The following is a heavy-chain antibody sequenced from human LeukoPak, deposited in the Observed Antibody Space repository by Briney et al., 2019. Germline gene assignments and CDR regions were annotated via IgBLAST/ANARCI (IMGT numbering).Heavy chain of an antibody. V-gene: IGHV3-53*04. CDR3: ARVDTVMAYYFDL. Sequence: PGGSLRLSCAASGFTVSTNCMTWVRQAPGKGLEWVSTIYSGGTTYYARSVIGRFTISRHNSRNTLYLQMNSLRAEDTAVYYCARVDTVMAYYFDLWGQGTLVTVSS. CDR2: IYSGGTT. CDR1: GFTVSTNC. J-gene: IGHJ4*02. D-gene: IGHD5-18*01.